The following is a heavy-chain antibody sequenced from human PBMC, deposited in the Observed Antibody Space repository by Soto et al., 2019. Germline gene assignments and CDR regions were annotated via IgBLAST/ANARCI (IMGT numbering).Heavy chain of an antibody. CDR3: ARGSYSNYDDYYYYYYMDV. V-gene: IGHV3-20*01. CDR2: INWNGGST. Sequence: GGSLRLSCAASGFTFDDYGMSWVRQAPGKGLEWVSGINWNGGSTGYADSVKGRFTISRDNAKNSLYLQMNSLRAEDTALYDCARGSYSNYDDYYYYYYMDVWGKGTTVTVSS. CDR1: GFTFDDYG. D-gene: IGHD4-4*01. J-gene: IGHJ6*03.